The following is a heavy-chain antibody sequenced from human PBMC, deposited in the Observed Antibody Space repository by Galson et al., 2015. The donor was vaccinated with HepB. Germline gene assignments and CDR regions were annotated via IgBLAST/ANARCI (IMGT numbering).Heavy chain of an antibody. V-gene: IGHV1-18*04. CDR1: GYTFTSYG. D-gene: IGHD3-22*01. CDR3: ASTLDYYDSSGGGDY. Sequence: SVKVSCKASGYTFTSYGISWVRQAPGQGLEWMGWISAYNGNTNYAQKLQGRVTMTTDTSTSTAYMELRSLRSDDTAVYYCASTLDYYDSSGGGDYWGQGTLVTVSS. J-gene: IGHJ4*02. CDR2: ISAYNGNT.